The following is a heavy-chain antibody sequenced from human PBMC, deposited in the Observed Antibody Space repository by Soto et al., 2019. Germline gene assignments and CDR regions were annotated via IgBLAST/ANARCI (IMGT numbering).Heavy chain of an antibody. CDR3: ARDKAPYYYGSGSYYNVYWFDP. CDR2: ISAYNGNT. V-gene: IGHV1-18*01. Sequence: GASVKVSCKASGYTFTSCGISWVRQAPGEGLEWMGWISAYNGNTNYAQKLQGRVTMTTDTSTSTAYMELRSLRSDDTAVYYCARDKAPYYYGSGSYYNVYWFDPWGQGTLVTVSS. CDR1: GYTFTSCG. J-gene: IGHJ5*02. D-gene: IGHD3-10*01.